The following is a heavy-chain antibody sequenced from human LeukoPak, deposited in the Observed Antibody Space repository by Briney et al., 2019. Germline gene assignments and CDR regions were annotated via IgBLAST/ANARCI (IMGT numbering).Heavy chain of an antibody. CDR2: INHSGST. D-gene: IGHD1-1*01. CDR1: GGSFSGYY. CDR3: ATPYTDDAFDI. Sequence: PSETLSLTCAVYGGSFSGYYWSWIRQPPGKGLEWIWEINHSGSTNYNPSLKSRVTISVDTSKNQFSLKLSSVTAADTAVYYCATPYTDDAFDIWGQGTMVTVSS. J-gene: IGHJ3*02. V-gene: IGHV4-34*01.